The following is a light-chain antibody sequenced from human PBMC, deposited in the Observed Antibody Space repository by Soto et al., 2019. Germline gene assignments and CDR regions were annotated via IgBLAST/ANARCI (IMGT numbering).Light chain of an antibody. Sequence: EIVLTQSPGTLSLSPGERATLSCRASQSVDTNYLAWYQQKPGQAPRLLMYGASNRVTGIPDRFSGSGSGTDFTLTISRLEPEDFAVYSCQQYGGTPPMYTFGQGTKLEIE. CDR2: GAS. J-gene: IGKJ2*01. V-gene: IGKV3-20*01. CDR1: QSVDTNY. CDR3: QQYGGTPPMYT.